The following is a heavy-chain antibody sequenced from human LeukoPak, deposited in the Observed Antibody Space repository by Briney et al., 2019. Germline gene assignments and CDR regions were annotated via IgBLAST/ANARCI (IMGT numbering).Heavy chain of an antibody. D-gene: IGHD3-22*01. J-gene: IGHJ4*02. CDR1: GFTFSSYW. CDR3: AKSLRAISDSSGYYSYFDS. V-gene: IGHV3-74*01. CDR2: INSDGSST. Sequence: GGSLRLSCAASGFTFSSYWMHWVRQAPGKGLVWVSRINSDGSSTSYADSVKGRFTISRDNAKNTLYLQMNSLRAEDTAVYYCAKSLRAISDSSGYYSYFDSWGQGTLVTVSS.